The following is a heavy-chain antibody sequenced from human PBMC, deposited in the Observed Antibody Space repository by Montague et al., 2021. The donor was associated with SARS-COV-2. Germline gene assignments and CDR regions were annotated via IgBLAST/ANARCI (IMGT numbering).Heavy chain of an antibody. D-gene: IGHD3-10*01. CDR2: IYYSGST. CDR3: AREGSGRGYYYYGMDV. J-gene: IGHJ6*02. Sequence: SETLSLTCTVSGGSISSYHWSWTRQPPGKGLEWIGYIYYSGSTNYNPSLKSRVTISVDTSKNQFSLKLSSVTAADTAVYYCAREGSGRGYYYYGMDVWGQGTTVTVSS. V-gene: IGHV4-59*01. CDR1: GGSISSYH.